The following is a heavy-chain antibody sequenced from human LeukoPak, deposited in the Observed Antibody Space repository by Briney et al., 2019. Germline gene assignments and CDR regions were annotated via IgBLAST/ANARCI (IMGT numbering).Heavy chain of an antibody. J-gene: IGHJ4*02. CDR1: GFTFPYYE. Sequence: GGSLRLSYAASGFTFPYYEMNGIRQAPGKGLEWISYISRSGDTVYYADSVKGRFTISRDHAENSLYLQMNSLRAEDTAVYYCARTRSGYNLFDDWGQGTLVTVSS. V-gene: IGHV3-48*03. CDR2: ISRSGDTV. CDR3: ARTRSGYNLFDD. D-gene: IGHD5-24*01.